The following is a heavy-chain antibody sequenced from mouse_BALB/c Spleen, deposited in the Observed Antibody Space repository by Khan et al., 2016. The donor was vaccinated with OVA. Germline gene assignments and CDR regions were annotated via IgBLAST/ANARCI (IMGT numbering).Heavy chain of an antibody. Sequence: VQLQESGAELMKPGASVKISCKATGYTFSNYWIEWVKQRPGHGLEWIGEILPGSGSTNYNEKFKVKATFTAHTSSNTAYMQLSSLTSEDSAVXSCERSGVRRFYYALDYWGQGTSVTVSS. D-gene: IGHD2-14*01. CDR2: ILPGSGST. V-gene: IGHV1-9*01. J-gene: IGHJ4*01. CDR3: ERSGVRRFYYALDY. CDR1: GYTFSNYW.